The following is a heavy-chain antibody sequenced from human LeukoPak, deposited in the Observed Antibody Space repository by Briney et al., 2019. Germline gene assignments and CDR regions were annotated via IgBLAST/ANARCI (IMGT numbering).Heavy chain of an antibody. CDR1: GYTFTRYY. CDR3: ARAEQLAEFDY. Sequence: ASVKVSCTASGYTFTRYYMHWVPQAPGQGLEWMGIINPSGGSTSYAQKFQGRVTMTRDTSTSTVYMELSSLRSEDTAVYYCARAEQLAEFDYWGQGTLVTVSS. V-gene: IGHV1-46*01. CDR2: INPSGGST. D-gene: IGHD6-6*01. J-gene: IGHJ4*02.